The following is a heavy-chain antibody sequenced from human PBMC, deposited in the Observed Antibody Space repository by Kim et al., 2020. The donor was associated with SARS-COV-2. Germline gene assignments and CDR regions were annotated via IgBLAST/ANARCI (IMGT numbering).Heavy chain of an antibody. CDR3: ARSYYDILTGYYGYGMDV. Sequence: KSRVTISVDTSKNQFSLKLSSVTAADTAVYYCARSYYDILTGYYGYGMDVWGQGTTVTVSS. J-gene: IGHJ6*02. D-gene: IGHD3-9*01. V-gene: IGHV4-31*02.